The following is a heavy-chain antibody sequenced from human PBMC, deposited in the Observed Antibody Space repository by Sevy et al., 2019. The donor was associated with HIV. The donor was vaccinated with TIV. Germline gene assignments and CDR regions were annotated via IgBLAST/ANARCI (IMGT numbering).Heavy chain of an antibody. CDR2: INEDGSRL. V-gene: IGHV3-7*01. J-gene: IGHJ4*02. CDR3: ARDRAYSALDY. CDR1: GFTFSDSW. Sequence: GGSLRLSCVASGFTFSDSWMTWVRQAPGKGLERIAFINEDGSRLGYVDSVRGRFTISRENTKNSLYLQMNCLRAEDTAVYFCARDRAYSALDYWGQGTLVTVSS. D-gene: IGHD5-18*01.